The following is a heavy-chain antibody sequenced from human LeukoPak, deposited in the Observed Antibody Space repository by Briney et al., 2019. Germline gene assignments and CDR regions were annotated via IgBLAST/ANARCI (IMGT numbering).Heavy chain of an antibody. D-gene: IGHD3-22*01. CDR2: ITWNSGSV. CDR1: GFKFDDYV. J-gene: IGHJ4*02. CDR3: VKDYYDSSNGYFDS. V-gene: IGHV3-9*01. Sequence: PGGSLRLSCAVSGFKFDDYVMHRVRQAPGKGLEWVSGITWNSGSVGYADSVRGRFTISRDNAKNSLYLQMNSLTAEDTALYYCVKDYYDSSNGYFDSWGQGTLVTVSS.